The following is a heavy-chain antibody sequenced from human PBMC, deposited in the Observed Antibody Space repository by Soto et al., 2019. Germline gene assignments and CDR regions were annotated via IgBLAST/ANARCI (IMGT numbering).Heavy chain of an antibody. J-gene: IGHJ6*02. D-gene: IGHD3-10*01. Sequence: SETLSLTCTVSGGSISSGGYYWSWIRQHPGKGLEWIGYIYYSGSTYYNPSLKSRVTISVDTSKNQFSLKLSSVTAADTAVYYCARLRGFCITTGGSGHYVMAFWGQRTTVPVSS. CDR1: GGSISSGGYY. V-gene: IGHV4-31*03. CDR3: ARLRGFCITTGGSGHYVMAF. CDR2: IYYSGST.